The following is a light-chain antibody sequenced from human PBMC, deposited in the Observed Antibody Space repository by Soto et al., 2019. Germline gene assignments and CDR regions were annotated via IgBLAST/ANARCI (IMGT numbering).Light chain of an antibody. CDR1: SSDIGDYNY. J-gene: IGLJ1*01. Sequence: QSALTQPASVSGSPGQSITISCTGTSSDIGDYNYVSWYQQRPGKAPKLMIYEVSNRPSGVSNRFSGSKSGNTASLTISGLQAEDEADYYCNSYTSSSTYVFGTYVFGNGTRSPS. CDR2: EVS. V-gene: IGLV2-14*01. CDR3: NSYTSSSTYVFGTYV.